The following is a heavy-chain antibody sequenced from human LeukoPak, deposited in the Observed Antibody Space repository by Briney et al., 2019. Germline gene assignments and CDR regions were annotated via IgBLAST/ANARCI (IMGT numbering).Heavy chain of an antibody. V-gene: IGHV6-1*01. J-gene: IGHJ5*02. CDR1: GDSVSSNIAA. Sequence: SQTLSLTCAISGDSVSSNIAAWNWIRQSPSRGLEWLGRTYYRSKWYNDYAVSVKSRITINPDTSKNQFSLQLNSVTPEDSAVYYCARVYCSGGTCLNWFDPWGQGTLVTVSS. D-gene: IGHD2-15*01. CDR2: TYYRSKWYN. CDR3: ARVYCSGGTCLNWFDP.